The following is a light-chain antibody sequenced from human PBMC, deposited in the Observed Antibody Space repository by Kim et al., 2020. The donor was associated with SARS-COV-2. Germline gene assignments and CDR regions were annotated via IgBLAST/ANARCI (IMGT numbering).Light chain of an antibody. CDR2: AAS. CDR3: QQSYSTRYS. J-gene: IGKJ2*03. CDR1: QSISRY. V-gene: IGKV1-39*01. Sequence: SESVGNRVTITCRASQSISRYLNWYQHKPGEAPKLLIYAASTLQRGVPSRFSGSGSGTDFTLTISSLQPEDFATYYCQQSYSTRYSFGQGTKLEI.